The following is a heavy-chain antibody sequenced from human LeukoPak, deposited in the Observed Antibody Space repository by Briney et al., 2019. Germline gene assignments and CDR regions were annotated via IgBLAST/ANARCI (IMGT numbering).Heavy chain of an antibody. CDR2: INPNSGDT. V-gene: IGHV1-2*02. D-gene: IGHD3-10*01. J-gene: IGHJ4*02. CDR1: GYTLTGYY. CDR3: ARTMVRGVIPDY. Sequence: ASVKVSCKASGYTLTGYYMHWVRQAPGQGLEWMGWINPNSGDTNYAQKFQGRVTMTRDTSTSTAYMELSRLRSDDTAVYYCARTMVRGVIPDYWGQGTLVTVSS.